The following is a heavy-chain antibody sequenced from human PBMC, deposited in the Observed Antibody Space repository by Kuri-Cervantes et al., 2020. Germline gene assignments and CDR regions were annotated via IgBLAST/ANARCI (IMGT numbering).Heavy chain of an antibody. CDR3: AKETAATTDV. V-gene: IGHV3-30-3*01. J-gene: IGHJ6*02. Sequence: GESLKISCAASGFTFSSYAMHWVRQAPGKGLEWVAVISYDGSNKYYADSVKGRFTISRDNFKNTLYLQMNSLRAEDTAVYYCAKETAATTDVWGQGTTVTVSS. CDR2: ISYDGSNK. CDR1: GFTFSSYA. D-gene: IGHD2-15*01.